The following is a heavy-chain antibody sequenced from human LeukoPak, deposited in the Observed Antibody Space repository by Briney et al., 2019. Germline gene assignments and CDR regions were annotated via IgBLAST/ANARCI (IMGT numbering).Heavy chain of an antibody. J-gene: IGHJ6*02. CDR1: GFTFSSYA. CDR3: ARDQWLAYYYHGMDV. D-gene: IGHD6-19*01. V-gene: IGHV3-48*03. Sequence: KTGGSLRLSCAASGFTFSSYAMNWVRQAPGKGLEWVSYITNNGTTIYYADSVKGRFTISRDNAENSLYLQMNSLRAEDTAIYYCARDQWLAYYYHGMDVWGQGTTVTVSS. CDR2: ITNNGTTI.